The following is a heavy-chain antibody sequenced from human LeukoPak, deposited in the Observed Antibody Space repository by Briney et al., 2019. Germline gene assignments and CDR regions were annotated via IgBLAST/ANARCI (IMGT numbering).Heavy chain of an antibody. V-gene: IGHV7-4-1*02. CDR1: GYTFTSYA. Sequence: ASVKVSCKASGYTFTSYAINWVRQAPGQGLEWMGWINTNTGNPTFAQGFTGRVVFSLDTSVSTAYLQISSLKTEDTSVYYCARDRTLFDYWGQGTLVTVSS. CDR3: ARDRTLFDY. D-gene: IGHD1-7*01. CDR2: INTNTGNP. J-gene: IGHJ4*02.